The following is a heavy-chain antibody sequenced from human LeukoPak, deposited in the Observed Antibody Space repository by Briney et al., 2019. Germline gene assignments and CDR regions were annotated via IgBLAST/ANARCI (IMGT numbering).Heavy chain of an antibody. Sequence: GGSLRLSCAASGFTFSSYAMSWVRQAPGKGLEWVSAISGSGGSTYYADSVKGRFTISGDNSKNTLYPQMNSLRAEDTAVYYCAKEAYCGGDCYGYFQHWGQGTLVTVSS. V-gene: IGHV3-23*01. CDR1: GFTFSSYA. CDR3: AKEAYCGGDCYGYFQH. J-gene: IGHJ1*01. CDR2: ISGSGGST. D-gene: IGHD2-21*02.